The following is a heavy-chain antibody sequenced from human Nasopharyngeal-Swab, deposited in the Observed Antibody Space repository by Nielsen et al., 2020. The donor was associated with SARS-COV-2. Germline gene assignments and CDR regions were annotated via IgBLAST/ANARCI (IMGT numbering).Heavy chain of an antibody. CDR3: ARAAKGYCSSTSCYSIPEYYYYYMDV. Sequence: WVRQAPGQGLEWVGWINPNSGGTNYAQKFQGWVTMTRDTSISTAYMELSRLRSDDTAVYYCARAAKGYCSSTSCYSIPEYYYYYMDVWGKGTTVTVSS. V-gene: IGHV1-2*04. D-gene: IGHD2-2*01. CDR2: INPNSGGT. J-gene: IGHJ6*03.